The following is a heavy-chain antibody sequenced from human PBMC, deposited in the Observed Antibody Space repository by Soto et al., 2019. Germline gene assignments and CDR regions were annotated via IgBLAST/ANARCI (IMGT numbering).Heavy chain of an antibody. V-gene: IGHV3-21*01. CDR1: GFTFSNYS. Sequence: LRLSCVASGFTFSNYSMNWVRQAPGKGLEWVSHISGTSVYIHYADSVKGRFTISRDNAKNSVYLQMDSLRVEDTAVYYCAREGALKPFSSWGQGALVTVSS. CDR3: AREGALKPFSS. CDR2: ISGTSVYI. J-gene: IGHJ5*02.